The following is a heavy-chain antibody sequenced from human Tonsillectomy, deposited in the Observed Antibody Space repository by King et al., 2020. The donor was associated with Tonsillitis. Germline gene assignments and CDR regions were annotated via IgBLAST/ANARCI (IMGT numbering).Heavy chain of an antibody. CDR2: IKQDGSEK. V-gene: IGHV3-7*03. CDR1: GFTFSRYW. J-gene: IGHJ4*02. CDR3: ATEPGDRPFDY. Sequence: VQLVESGGGLVQPGGSLRLSCAASGFTFSRYWMTWVRQAPGKGLEWVANIKQDGSEKYYVDSVKGRFTISRDNGKNSLDLQMNSLRAEDTAVYYCATEPGDRPFDYWGQGTLVPVSS.